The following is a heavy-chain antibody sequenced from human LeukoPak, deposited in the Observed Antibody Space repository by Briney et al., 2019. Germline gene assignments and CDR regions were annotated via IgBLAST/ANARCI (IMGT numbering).Heavy chain of an antibody. CDR2: INPISGAT. Sequence: GASVKVSCKASGYTFTDYFLHWVRQAPGQVLECMGCINPISGATMSAQKFQGRVTMTRDTSITTAYMDLTSLTSDDTAMYYCARDPTTGTIRWAASDIWGQGTMVTVSS. J-gene: IGHJ3*02. D-gene: IGHD1-1*01. CDR1: GYTFTDYF. CDR3: ARDPTTGTIRWAASDI. V-gene: IGHV1-2*02.